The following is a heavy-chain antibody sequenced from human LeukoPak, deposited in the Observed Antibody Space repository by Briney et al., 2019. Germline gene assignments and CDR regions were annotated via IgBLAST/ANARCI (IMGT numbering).Heavy chain of an antibody. J-gene: IGHJ3*02. CDR1: GYTFTGYY. V-gene: IGHV1-18*04. Sequence: GASVKVSCKASGYTFTGYYMHWVRQASGQGLEWMGWISAYNGNTNYAQKLQGRVTMTTDTSTSTAYMELRSLRSDDTAVYYCARDHYDRAFDIWGQGTMVTVSS. CDR3: ARDHYDRAFDI. D-gene: IGHD3-22*01. CDR2: ISAYNGNT.